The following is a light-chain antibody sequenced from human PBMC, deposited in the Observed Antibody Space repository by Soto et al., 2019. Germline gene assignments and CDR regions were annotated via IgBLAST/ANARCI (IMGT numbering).Light chain of an antibody. CDR3: QTWGTGIWV. CDR1: RGHSNYA. J-gene: IGLJ3*02. V-gene: IGLV4-69*01. CDR2: LNSDGRH. Sequence: QLVLTQSPSASASLGASVTLTCTLSRGHSNYAIAWHQQQPEKGPRFLMRLNSDGRHTKGDGIPDRFSGSSSGAERYLTISSLQSDDEADYYCQTWGTGIWVFGGGTKLTVL.